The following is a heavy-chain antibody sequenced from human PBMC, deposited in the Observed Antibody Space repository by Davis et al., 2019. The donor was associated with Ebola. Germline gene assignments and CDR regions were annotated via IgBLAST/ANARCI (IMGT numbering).Heavy chain of an antibody. D-gene: IGHD2-8*01. Sequence: GESLKISCAASGFTFSSYWMSWVRQAPGKGLEWVANIKQDGSEKYYVDSVKGRFTISRDNAKNSLYLQMNSLRAEDTAVYYCARAPRYCTNGVCPLDYWGQGTLVTVSS. CDR3: ARAPRYCTNGVCPLDY. V-gene: IGHV3-7*03. CDR1: GFTFSSYW. J-gene: IGHJ4*02. CDR2: IKQDGSEK.